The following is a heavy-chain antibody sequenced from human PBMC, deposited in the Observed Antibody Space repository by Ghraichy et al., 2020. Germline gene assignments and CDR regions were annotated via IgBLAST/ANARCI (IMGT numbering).Heavy chain of an antibody. V-gene: IGHV3-48*02. CDR2: ISSSSSAI. D-gene: IGHD6-6*01. Sequence: GGSLRLSCAASGFTFSSYSMNWVRQAPGKGLEWVSYISSSSSAIYYADSVKGRFTISRDNAKNSLYLQMSSLRDEDTAVYYCARGVNINSSGRFDPLGQGTLVTVSS. CDR3: ARGVNINSSGRFDP. CDR1: GFTFSSYS. J-gene: IGHJ5*02.